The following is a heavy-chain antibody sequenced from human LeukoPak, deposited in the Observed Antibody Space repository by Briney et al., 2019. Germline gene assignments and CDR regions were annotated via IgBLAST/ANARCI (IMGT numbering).Heavy chain of an antibody. V-gene: IGHV4-59*01. CDR1: GGSISSYY. D-gene: IGHD3-22*01. CDR2: IYYSGST. J-gene: IGHJ4*02. CDR3: ARAVTYYYDSSGYYFDY. Sequence: SETLSLTCTVSGGSISSYYWIWIRQPPGKGLEWIGYIYYSGSTNYNPSLKSRVTISVDTSKNQFSLKLSSVTAADTAVYYCARAVTYYYDSSGYYFDYWGQGTLVTVSS.